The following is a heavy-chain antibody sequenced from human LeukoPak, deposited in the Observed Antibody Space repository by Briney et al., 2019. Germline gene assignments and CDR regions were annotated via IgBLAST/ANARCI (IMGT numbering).Heavy chain of an antibody. Sequence: GGSLRLSCAASGFTFSSYWMSWVRQAPGKGLEGVANIKQDGSEKYYVDSLKGRFTISRDNAKNSLYLQMNSLRAEDTAVYFCARDLDGYNYSFDYWGRGTLVTVSS. CDR1: GFTFSSYW. V-gene: IGHV3-7*01. J-gene: IGHJ4*02. CDR2: IKQDGSEK. CDR3: ARDLDGYNYSFDY. D-gene: IGHD5-24*01.